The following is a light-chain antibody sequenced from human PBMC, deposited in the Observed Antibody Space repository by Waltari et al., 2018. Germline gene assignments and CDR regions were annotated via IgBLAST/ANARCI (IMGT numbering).Light chain of an antibody. CDR3: NXRDRSGYHXX. CDR1: NXRXYX. J-gene: IGLJ3*02. Sequence: SXXLXXDPAVSXALGQTVXITCXGDNXRXYXANWYQQKPGQAPVLVMYGKNNRPSGIPERFSGSTSGNXASLTVXAAQAEXXAVYYCNXRDRSGYHXXXGGGTRLTVL. CDR2: GKN. V-gene: IGLV3-19*01.